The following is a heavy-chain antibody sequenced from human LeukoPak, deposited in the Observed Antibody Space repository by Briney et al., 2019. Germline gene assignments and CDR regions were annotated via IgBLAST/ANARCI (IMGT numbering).Heavy chain of an antibody. CDR3: ARLPVPTNDFGDYFDY. J-gene: IGHJ4*02. CDR1: GFTFSNYW. V-gene: IGHV3-74*01. Sequence: GGSLRLSCEASGFTFSNYWMHWVRQGPGKGLVWVARISGDGKSTTYADSVKGRFTISRDNSKNTMYLQVNSLRAEDTALYFCARLPVPTNDFGDYFDYWGQGILVTVSS. CDR2: ISGDGKST. D-gene: IGHD2-8*01.